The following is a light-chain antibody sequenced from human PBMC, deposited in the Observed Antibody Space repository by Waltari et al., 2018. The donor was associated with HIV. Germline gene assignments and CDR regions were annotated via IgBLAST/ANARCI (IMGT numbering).Light chain of an antibody. CDR3: SSYTSSSTLYV. J-gene: IGLJ1*01. CDR2: EVN. CDR1: SSAVGGYNY. Sequence: QSALTQPASVSGSPGQSITISCTGTSSAVGGYNYVSWYQQHPGKAPKLMISEVNNRPSGVSNRFSGSKSGNTASLTISGLQAEDEADYYCSSYTSSSTLYVFGTGTKVTVL. V-gene: IGLV2-14*01.